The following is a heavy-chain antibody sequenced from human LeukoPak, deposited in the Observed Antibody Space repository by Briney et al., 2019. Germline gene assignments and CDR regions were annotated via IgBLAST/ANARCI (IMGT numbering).Heavy chain of an antibody. CDR2: INPNSGGT. Sequence: ASVKVSCKASGYTFTGYYMHWVRQAPGQGLEWMGWINPNSGGTNYVQKFQGRVTMTRDTSISTVYMEVSRLRFDDTAVYYCARGVVRGDYYYYIDVWGKGTTATISS. V-gene: IGHV1-2*02. CDR3: ARGVVRGDYYYYIDV. D-gene: IGHD3-10*01. J-gene: IGHJ6*03. CDR1: GYTFTGYY.